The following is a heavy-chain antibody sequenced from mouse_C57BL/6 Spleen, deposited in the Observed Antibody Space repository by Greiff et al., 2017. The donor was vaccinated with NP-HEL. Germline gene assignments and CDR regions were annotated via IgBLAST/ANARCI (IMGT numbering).Heavy chain of an antibody. CDR3: ASGNRFAY. Sequence: VQLQQSGPGLVQPSQCLSITCTVSGFSLTSYGVHWVRQSPGKGLEWLGVIWSGGSTDYNAAFISRLSISKDNSKSQVFFKMNSLQADDTAIYYCASGNRFAYWGQGTLVTVSA. D-gene: IGHD2-1*01. CDR1: GFSLTSYG. V-gene: IGHV2-2*01. J-gene: IGHJ3*01. CDR2: IWSGGST.